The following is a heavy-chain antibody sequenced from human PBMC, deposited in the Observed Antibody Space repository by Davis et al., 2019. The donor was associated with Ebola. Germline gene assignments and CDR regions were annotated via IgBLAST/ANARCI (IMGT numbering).Heavy chain of an antibody. V-gene: IGHV3-53*01. CDR3: ARDPTNLTGTSRSRYYYYGMDV. D-gene: IGHD1-20*01. CDR1: GFTVSSNY. CDR2: IYSGGST. J-gene: IGHJ6*02. Sequence: GGSLRLSCAASGFTVSSNYMSWVRQAPGKGLEWVSVIYSGGSTYYADSVKGRFTISRDNSKNTLYLQMNSLRAEDTAVYYCARDPTNLTGTSRSRYYYYGMDVWGQGTTVTVTS.